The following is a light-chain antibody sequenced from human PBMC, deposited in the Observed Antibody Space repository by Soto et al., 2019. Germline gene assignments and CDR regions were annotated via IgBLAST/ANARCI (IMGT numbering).Light chain of an antibody. J-gene: IGLJ2*01. CDR2: EVS. Sequence: QSVLTQPASVSGSPGQSITISCTGTSSDVSWYQQHPGKAPKVIIYEVSNRPSGVSNRFSGSKSGNTASLTISGLLAEDEADYYCSSYTTSSTLEVFGGGTKLTVL. V-gene: IGLV2-14*01. CDR1: SSDV. CDR3: SSYTTSSTLEV.